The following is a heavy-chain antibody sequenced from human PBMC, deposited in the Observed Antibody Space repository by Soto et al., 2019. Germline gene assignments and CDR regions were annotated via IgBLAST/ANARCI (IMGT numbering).Heavy chain of an antibody. CDR1: GFTFSSYA. CDR3: AKCRYSYGFWGGGDY. Sequence: GGSLRLSCAASGFTFSSYAMSWVRQAPGKGLEWVSAISGSGGSTYYADSVKGRFTISRDNSKNTLYLQMNSLRAEDTAVYYCAKCRYSYGFWGGGDYWGQGTLVTVSS. J-gene: IGHJ4*02. D-gene: IGHD5-18*01. V-gene: IGHV3-23*01. CDR2: ISGSGGST.